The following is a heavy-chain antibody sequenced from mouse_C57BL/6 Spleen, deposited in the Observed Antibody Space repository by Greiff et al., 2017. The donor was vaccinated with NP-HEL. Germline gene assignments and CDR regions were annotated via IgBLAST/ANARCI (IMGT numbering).Heavy chain of an antibody. CDR1: GYSITSDY. V-gene: IGHV3-8*01. Sequence: VQLKESGPGLAKPSQTLSLTCSVTGYSITSDYWNWIRKFPGNKLEYMGYISYSGSTYYNPSLKSLISITRDTSKNQYYLQLNSVTTEDTATYYCARYYYGSTGDYAMDYWGQGTSVTVSS. J-gene: IGHJ4*01. CDR3: ARYYYGSTGDYAMDY. CDR2: ISYSGST. D-gene: IGHD1-1*01.